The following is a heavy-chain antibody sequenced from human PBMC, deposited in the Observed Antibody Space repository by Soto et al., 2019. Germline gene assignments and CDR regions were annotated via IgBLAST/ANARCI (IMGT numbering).Heavy chain of an antibody. CDR2: ISGSGGST. Sequence: GGSLRLSCAASGFTFSSYAMSWVRQAPGKGLEWVSAISGSGGSTYYADSVKGRFTISRDNSKNTLYLQMNSLRAEDTAVYYCAKVAPYDYTPYYYYYYMDVWGKGTTVTVSS. V-gene: IGHV3-23*01. CDR3: AKVAPYDYTPYYYYYYMDV. J-gene: IGHJ6*03. D-gene: IGHD2-2*02. CDR1: GFTFSSYA.